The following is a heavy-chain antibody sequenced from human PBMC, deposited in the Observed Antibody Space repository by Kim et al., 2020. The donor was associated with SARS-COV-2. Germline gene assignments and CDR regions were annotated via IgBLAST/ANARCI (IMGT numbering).Heavy chain of an antibody. V-gene: IGHV4-59*01. CDR3: ARGGYYYGSGIILEGFDP. CDR2: IYYSGST. J-gene: IGHJ5*02. Sequence: SETLSLTCTVSGGSISSYYWSWIRQPPGKGLEWIGYIYYSGSTNYNPSLKSRVTISVDTSKNQFSLKLSSVTAADTAVYYCARGGYYYGSGIILEGFDPWGQGTLVTVSS. CDR1: GGSISSYY. D-gene: IGHD3-10*01.